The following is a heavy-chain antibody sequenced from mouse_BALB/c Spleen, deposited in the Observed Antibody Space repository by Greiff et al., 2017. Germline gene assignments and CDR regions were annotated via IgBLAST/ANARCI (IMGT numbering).Heavy chain of an antibody. J-gene: IGHJ4*01. CDR3: ARGGTTVVSPSHYYAMDY. Sequence: QVQLQQSGAELARPGASVKLSCKASGYTFTSYWMQWVNQRPGQGLEWIGAIYPGDGDTKYTQKFKGKATLTADKSSSTAYMQLSSLTSEDSAVYVCARGGTTVVSPSHYYAMDYWGQGTSVTVSS. V-gene: IGHV1-87*01. CDR1: GYTFTSYW. D-gene: IGHD1-1*01. CDR2: IYPGDGDT.